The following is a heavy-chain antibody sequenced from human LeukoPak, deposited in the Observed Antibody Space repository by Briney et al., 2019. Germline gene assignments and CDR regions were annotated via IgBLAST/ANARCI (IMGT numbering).Heavy chain of an antibody. CDR2: INPYSGDT. CDR3: ARGTMNLDS. D-gene: IGHD3-22*01. V-gene: IGHV1-2*02. Sequence: GASVKVSCKASGYTFTSYYMHWVRQAPGQGLEWMGWINPYSGDTAYAQKFQGRVTMTRDTSINTAYMELNRLKFDDTAVYYCARGTMNLDSWGQGTLVTASS. J-gene: IGHJ4*02. CDR1: GYTFTSYY.